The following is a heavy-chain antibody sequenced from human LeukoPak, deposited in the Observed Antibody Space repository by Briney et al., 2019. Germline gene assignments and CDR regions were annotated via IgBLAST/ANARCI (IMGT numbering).Heavy chain of an antibody. V-gene: IGHV4-59*01. D-gene: IGHD2-15*01. CDR2: IYYSGST. CDR3: AREMVAAEFAY. J-gene: IGHJ4*02. Sequence: PSETLSLTCTVSGGSISSYLWSWIRQPPGKGLEWIGYIYYSGSTNYNPSLKSRVTISVDTSKNQFSLKLSSVTAADTAVYYCAREMVAAEFAYWDQGTVVTVSA. CDR1: GGSISSYL.